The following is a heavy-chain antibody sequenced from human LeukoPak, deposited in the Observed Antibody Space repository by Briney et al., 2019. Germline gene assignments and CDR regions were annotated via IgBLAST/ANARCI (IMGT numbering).Heavy chain of an antibody. CDR1: GGSISSCSYY. Sequence: SETLSLTCTVSGGSISSCSYYWGWIRQPRGKGLEWIGSIYYSESTYYNPSLKSRVTISVDTSKNQFSLKLSSVTAADTAVYYCASRHCSSTSCYAAPYFHYWGQGTLVTVSS. CDR2: IYYSEST. V-gene: IGHV4-39*01. CDR3: ASRHCSSTSCYAAPYFHY. J-gene: IGHJ4*02. D-gene: IGHD2-2*01.